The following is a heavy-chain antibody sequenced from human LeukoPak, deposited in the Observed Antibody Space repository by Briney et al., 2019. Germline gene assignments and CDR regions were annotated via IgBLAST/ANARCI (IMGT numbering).Heavy chain of an antibody. CDR2: ISSSSSYI. CDR3: ARDNAYMPDY. V-gene: IGHV3-21*01. J-gene: IGHJ4*02. Sequence: PGGSLRLSCAASGFTFSSYSMNWVRQAPGKGLEWVSSISSSSSYIYYADSVKGRFTISRDNAKNTLYLEMNRLRAEDTAVYYCARDNAYMPDYWGQGTQVTVSS. D-gene: IGHD5-24*01. CDR1: GFTFSSYS.